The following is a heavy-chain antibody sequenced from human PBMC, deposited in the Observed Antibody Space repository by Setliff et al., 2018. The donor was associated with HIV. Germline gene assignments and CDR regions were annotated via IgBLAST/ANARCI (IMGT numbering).Heavy chain of an antibody. D-gene: IGHD5-12*01. CDR3: ALDPGYRRDY. CDR1: GISINGYY. V-gene: IGHV4-4*08. J-gene: IGHJ4*02. Sequence: SETLSLTCSVSGISINGYYWSWIRQPPGKGLEWIGHIYTSGSTNYNPSLKSRVTMSVDTSKNQFSLNLSSVTAADTAVYYCALDPGYRRDYWGQGTLVTVSS. CDR2: IYTSGST.